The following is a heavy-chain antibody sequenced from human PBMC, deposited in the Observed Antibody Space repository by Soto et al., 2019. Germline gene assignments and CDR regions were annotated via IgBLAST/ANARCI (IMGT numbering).Heavy chain of an antibody. D-gene: IGHD3-22*01. CDR2: ISGSGGST. V-gene: IGHV3-23*01. Sequence: QPGGSLRLSFAASGFTFSSSAMSWVRQAPGKGLEWVSTISGSGGSTYYADSVKGRFTVSRDNSKNTLYLQMNSLRAEDTAVYYCASAGGEYYYDSSGPFDSWGQGTLVTVSS. J-gene: IGHJ4*02. CDR1: GFTFSSSA. CDR3: ASAGGEYYYDSSGPFDS.